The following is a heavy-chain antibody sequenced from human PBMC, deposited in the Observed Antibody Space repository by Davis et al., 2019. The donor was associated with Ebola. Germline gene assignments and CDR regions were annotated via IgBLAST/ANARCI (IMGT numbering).Heavy chain of an antibody. D-gene: IGHD6-19*01. Sequence: SGPTLVKPTQTLTLTCTFSGFSLSTSGVGVGWIRQPPGKALEWLALIYWDDDKRYSPSLKSRLTITKDTSKNQVVLTMTNMDPVDTATYYCARIRGSGWSYYYYGMDVWGQGTTVTVSS. CDR1: GFSLSTSGVG. CDR2: IYWDDDK. CDR3: ARIRGSGWSYYYYGMDV. J-gene: IGHJ6*02. V-gene: IGHV2-5*02.